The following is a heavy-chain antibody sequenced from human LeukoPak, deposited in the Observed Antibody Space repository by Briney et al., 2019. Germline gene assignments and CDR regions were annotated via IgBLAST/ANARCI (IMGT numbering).Heavy chain of an antibody. D-gene: IGHD6-13*01. CDR1: GFTFSSYW. Sequence: PGGSLRLSCAASGFTFSSYWMSWVRQAPGKGLEYVSAISSNGGSTYYANSVKGRFNISRDNSKNTLYLQMGSLRAEDMAVYYWARGGQQLRGYMDVWVKGTTVSVSS. V-gene: IGHV3-64*01. CDR3: ARGGQQLRGYMDV. CDR2: ISSNGGST. J-gene: IGHJ6*03.